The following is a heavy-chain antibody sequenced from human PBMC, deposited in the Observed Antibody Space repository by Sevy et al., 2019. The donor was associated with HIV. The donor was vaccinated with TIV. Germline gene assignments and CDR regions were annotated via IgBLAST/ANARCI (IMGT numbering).Heavy chain of an antibody. Sequence: GGSLRLSYAASVFTFSSYAMSWVRQAPGKGLEWVSAISGSGGSTYYADSVKGRFTISRDNSKNTLYLQMNSLRAEDTAVYYCAKDSVGQLFGYYFDYWGQGTLVTVSS. V-gene: IGHV3-23*01. J-gene: IGHJ4*02. D-gene: IGHD3-10*01. CDR2: ISGSGGST. CDR1: VFTFSSYA. CDR3: AKDSVGQLFGYYFDY.